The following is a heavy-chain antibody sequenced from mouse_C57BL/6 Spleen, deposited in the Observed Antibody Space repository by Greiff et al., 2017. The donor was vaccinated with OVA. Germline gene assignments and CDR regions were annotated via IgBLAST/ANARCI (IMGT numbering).Heavy chain of an antibody. Sequence: EVKLVESGAELVRPGASVKLSCTASGFNIKDYYMHWVKQRPEQGLEWIGRIDPEDGDTEYAPKFQGKATMTADTSSNTAYLQLSSLTSEDTAVYDCTTTAQARLYYLDYWGQGTTLTVSS. J-gene: IGHJ2*01. D-gene: IGHD3-2*02. CDR3: TTTAQARLYYLDY. CDR1: GFNIKDYY. V-gene: IGHV14-1*01. CDR2: IDPEDGDT.